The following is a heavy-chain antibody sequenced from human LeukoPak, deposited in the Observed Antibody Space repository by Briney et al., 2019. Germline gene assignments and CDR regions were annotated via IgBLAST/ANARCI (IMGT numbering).Heavy chain of an antibody. CDR1: GFTFTSSA. Sequence: TSVKVSCKASGFTFTSSAVHWVRQARGQRREWIGWILVGSGNTNYAQKFQERVTITSDMSTSLVYMELSSLRSADTAVYYCAAVGAYYHDSRDAFDVWGQGTMVTVSS. CDR2: ILVGSGNT. V-gene: IGHV1-58*01. CDR3: AAVGAYYHDSRDAFDV. D-gene: IGHD3-22*01. J-gene: IGHJ3*01.